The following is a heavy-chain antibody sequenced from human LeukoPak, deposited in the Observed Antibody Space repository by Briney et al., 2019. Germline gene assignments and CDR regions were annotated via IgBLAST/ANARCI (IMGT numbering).Heavy chain of an antibody. Sequence: KPGGSLRLSCAASGFTFSSYSMNWVRQAPGKVLEWVSSISSSSSYIYYADSVKGRFTISRDNAKTSLYLQMNSLRDEDTAVYYCARDPLAYDSSGYPPFVDYWGQGTLVTVSS. D-gene: IGHD3-22*01. V-gene: IGHV3-21*01. CDR2: ISSSSSYI. CDR1: GFTFSSYS. J-gene: IGHJ4*02. CDR3: ARDPLAYDSSGYPPFVDY.